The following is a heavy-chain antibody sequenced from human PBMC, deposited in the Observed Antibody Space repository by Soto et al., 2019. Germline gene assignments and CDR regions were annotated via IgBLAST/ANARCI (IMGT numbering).Heavy chain of an antibody. J-gene: IGHJ4*02. CDR2: ISSSGSTI. Sequence: GGSLRLSCAATGFTFSDYMSWIRQAPGKGLEWVSYISSSGSTIYYADSVKGRFTISRNNAKNSLYLQMNSLRAEDTAVYYCARDTVVFDYWGQGTLVTVSS. V-gene: IGHV3-11*01. CDR1: GFTFSDY. D-gene: IGHD4-17*01. CDR3: ARDTVVFDY.